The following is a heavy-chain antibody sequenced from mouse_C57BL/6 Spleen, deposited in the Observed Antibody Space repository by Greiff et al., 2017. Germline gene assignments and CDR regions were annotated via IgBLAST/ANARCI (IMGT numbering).Heavy chain of an antibody. V-gene: IGHV1-52*01. D-gene: IGHD4-1*01. CDR2: IDPSDSET. Sequence: QVQLQQPGAELVRPGSSVKLSCKASGYTFTSYWMHWVKQRPIQGLEWIGNIDPSDSETHYNQKFKDKATLTVDKSSSTAYMQLSSLTSEDSAVYYCSRAQTGTLYWYFDVWGTGTTVTDSS. J-gene: IGHJ1*03. CDR1: GYTFTSYW. CDR3: SRAQTGTLYWYFDV.